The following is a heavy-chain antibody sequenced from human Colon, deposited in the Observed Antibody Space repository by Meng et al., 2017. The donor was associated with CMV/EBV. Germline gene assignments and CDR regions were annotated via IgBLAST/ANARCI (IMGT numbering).Heavy chain of an antibody. V-gene: IGHV1-18*01. Sequence: CKASGYTFTNYGISWVRQAPGQGLEWMGWISAYNGHTNYPQKFQGRVTMTTDTSTSTAYMEVRNLRSDDTAVYYCARVGGSGLNWLDPWSQGTLVTVSS. J-gene: IGHJ5*02. CDR1: GYTFTNYG. CDR2: ISAYNGHT. D-gene: IGHD3-10*01. CDR3: ARVGGSGLNWLDP.